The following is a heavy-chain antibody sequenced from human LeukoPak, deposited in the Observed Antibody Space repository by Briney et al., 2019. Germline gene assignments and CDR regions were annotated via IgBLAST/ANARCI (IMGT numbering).Heavy chain of an antibody. D-gene: IGHD2-8*01. V-gene: IGHV4-59*08. CDR3: ARRDKYAQMNDY. CDR1: GGSVSSYY. J-gene: IGHJ4*02. Sequence: PSETLSLTCTVSGGSVSSYYWSWIRQPPGKGLEWIGYVFSSGSTNYNPSLESRVTISVDTSKNQFSLKLSSVTAADTAVYYCARRDKYAQMNDYWGQGTMVTVSS. CDR2: VFSSGST.